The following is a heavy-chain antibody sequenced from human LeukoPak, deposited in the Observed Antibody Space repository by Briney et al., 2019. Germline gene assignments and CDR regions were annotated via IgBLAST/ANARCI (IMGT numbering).Heavy chain of an antibody. J-gene: IGHJ4*02. CDR1: GYTFTCYY. V-gene: IGHV1-2*02. CDR3: ARSYARIAVAGTVGGY. D-gene: IGHD6-19*01. CDR2: INPNSGGT. Sequence: ASVKVSCKASGYTFTCYYMHWVRQAPGQGLEWMGWINPNSGGTNYAQKFQGRVTMTRDTSISTAYMELSRLRSDDTAVYYCARSYARIAVAGTVGGYWGQGTLVTVSS.